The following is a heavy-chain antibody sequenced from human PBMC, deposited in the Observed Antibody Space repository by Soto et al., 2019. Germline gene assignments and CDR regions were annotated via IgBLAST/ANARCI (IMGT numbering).Heavy chain of an antibody. CDR2: ISYDGRNK. CDR3: AKERGALRWAEEHYYFDY. Sequence: GGSLRLSCAASGFTFSSYGMHWVRQAPGKGLEWVAVISYDGRNKYYADAVEGRFTISRDNSKNTLYLQTDSLRVEDTAVYYCAKERGALRWAEEHYYFDYWGQGTLVTVSS. V-gene: IGHV3-30*18. D-gene: IGHD4-17*01. J-gene: IGHJ4*02. CDR1: GFTFSSYG.